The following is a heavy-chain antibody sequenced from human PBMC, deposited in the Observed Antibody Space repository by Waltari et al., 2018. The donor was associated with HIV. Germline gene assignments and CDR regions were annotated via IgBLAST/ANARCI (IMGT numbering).Heavy chain of an antibody. Sequence: QVQLVQSGAEIKKPRASVRVSCKASGYSFIEFDINWVRRAPGRGLEWVGWMNPDNGDAGYGHKFRGRFTLTRDTSTDTAYMEVDNLKSEDTAIYFCTKGRRGALFGDEWGQGTLVTVSS. V-gene: IGHV1-8*01. D-gene: IGHD3-3*01. CDR3: TKGRRGALFGDE. CDR2: MNPDNGDA. J-gene: IGHJ4*02. CDR1: GYSFIEFD.